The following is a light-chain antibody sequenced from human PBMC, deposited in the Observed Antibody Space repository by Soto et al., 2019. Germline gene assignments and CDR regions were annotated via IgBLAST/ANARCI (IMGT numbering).Light chain of an antibody. V-gene: IGLV2-8*01. Sequence: QSVLTQPPSASGSPGQSVTISCTGTSSDVGDYTYVSWYQQHPGKAPKLMISEVSKRPSGVPDRFSGYKSGNTASLTVSGLQAEDEADYYCSSYAGSHTWAIVFGTGTKLTVL. CDR2: EVS. J-gene: IGLJ1*01. CDR3: SSYAGSHTWAIV. CDR1: SSDVGDYTY.